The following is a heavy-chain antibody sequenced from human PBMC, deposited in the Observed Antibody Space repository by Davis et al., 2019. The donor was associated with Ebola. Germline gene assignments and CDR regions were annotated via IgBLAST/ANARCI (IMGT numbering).Heavy chain of an antibody. CDR1: GFTFSSYS. CDR2: ISSSSSTI. J-gene: IGHJ4*02. D-gene: IGHD1-1*01. Sequence: PGGSLRLSCAASGFTFSSYSMNWVRQAPGKGLEWVSYISSSSSTIYYADSVKGRFTISRDNAKNSLYLQMNSLRPEDAALYYCARTTDYWGQGTLVTVSS. CDR3: ARTTDY. V-gene: IGHV3-48*04.